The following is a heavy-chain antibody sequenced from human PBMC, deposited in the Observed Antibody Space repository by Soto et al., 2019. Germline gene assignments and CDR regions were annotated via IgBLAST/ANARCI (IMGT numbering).Heavy chain of an antibody. Sequence: PGGSLRLSCAASGFTFSSYGMHWVRQAPGKGLEWVAVISYDGSNKYYADSVKGRFTISRDNSKNTLYLQMNSLRAEDTAVYYCAKEEVDYYDSSGYYLDAFDIWGQGTMVTVSS. CDR2: ISYDGSNK. CDR3: AKEEVDYYDSSGYYLDAFDI. J-gene: IGHJ3*02. CDR1: GFTFSSYG. V-gene: IGHV3-30*18. D-gene: IGHD3-22*01.